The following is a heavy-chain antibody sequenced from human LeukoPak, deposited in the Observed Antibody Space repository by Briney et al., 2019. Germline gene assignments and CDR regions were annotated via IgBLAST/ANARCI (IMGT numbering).Heavy chain of an antibody. CDR2: ISSSRTT. CDR3: AREYMDV. J-gene: IGHJ6*03. CDR1: GFPFSSYS. V-gene: IGHV3-48*01. Sequence: GGSLRLSCAASGFPFSSYSMNWVRQAPGEGLEWVSYISSSRTTSYADSVKGRFTISRDNAKNSLYLQMNSLRAEDTAVYYCAREYMDVWGKGTTVSISS.